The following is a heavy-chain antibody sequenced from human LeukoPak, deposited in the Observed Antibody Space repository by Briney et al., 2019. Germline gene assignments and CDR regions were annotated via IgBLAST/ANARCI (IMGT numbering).Heavy chain of an antibody. CDR2: IYYSGST. CDR3: ARHVYPYSGWYFDY. CDR1: GGAITSYY. V-gene: IGHV4-59*08. Sequence: PSETLSLTCTVSGGAITSYYCSSIRQPPGKGLEWIGYIYYSGSTNYNPSLKSRVTISVDTSKNQFSLKLSSVTAADTAVYYCARHVYPYSGWYFDYWGEGTLVTVSS. D-gene: IGHD6-19*01. J-gene: IGHJ4*02.